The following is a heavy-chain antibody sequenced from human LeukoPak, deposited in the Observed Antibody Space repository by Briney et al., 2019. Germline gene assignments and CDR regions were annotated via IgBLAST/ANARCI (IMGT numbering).Heavy chain of an antibody. CDR2: LDPKNGNT. D-gene: IGHD2-15*01. J-gene: IGHJ5*02. CDR3: ARSHTQKGYCSGGRCYPTVWWFDP. Sequence: GASVKVSCKASGYTFTSNDINWVRQAAGQGLEWMAWLDPKNGNTGYAQKFQGRVTMTWNTSISTAYMELSSLKSEDTAVYYCARSHTQKGYCSGGRCYPTVWWFDPWGQGTLVTVSS. V-gene: IGHV1-8*01. CDR1: GYTFTSND.